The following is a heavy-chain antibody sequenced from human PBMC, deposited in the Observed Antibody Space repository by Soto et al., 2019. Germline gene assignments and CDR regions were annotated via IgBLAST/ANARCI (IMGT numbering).Heavy chain of an antibody. CDR3: AXDRLXXXY. D-gene: IGHD2-21*02. J-gene: IGHJ4*02. V-gene: IGHV1-18*01. Sequence: QVQLVQSGAEVKKPGASVKVSCKASGYTFTSYGISWVRQAPGQGLEWMGWISAYNGNTNYAQKLQGRVTMTTDTSTSTAYMELRSLXXXXXXXXXXAXDRLXXXYWGQGTLVT. CDR2: ISAYNGNT. CDR1: GYTFTSYG.